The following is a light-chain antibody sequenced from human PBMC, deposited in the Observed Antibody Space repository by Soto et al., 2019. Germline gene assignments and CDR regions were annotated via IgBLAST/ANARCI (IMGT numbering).Light chain of an antibody. V-gene: IGLV1-44*01. J-gene: IGLJ1*01. CDR1: SSNMGSNT. CDR3: AVWDDRLNGHV. Sequence: QSVLQQPPSASRTPVQRVTLSYTESSSNMGSNTVHWFQQFPGTAPRLLISTNDQRPSGVPDRFIGSNSGTSASLAISGLQFEDEADYYCAVWDDRLNGHVFGTGTKVTVL. CDR2: TND.